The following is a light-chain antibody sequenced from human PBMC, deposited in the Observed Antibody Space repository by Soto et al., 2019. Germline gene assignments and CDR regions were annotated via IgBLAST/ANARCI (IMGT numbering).Light chain of an antibody. CDR1: SSDVGAYNY. J-gene: IGLJ1*01. CDR3: SSYTTSSTYV. V-gene: IGLV2-14*01. CDR2: EVS. Sequence: QSALTQPASVSGSPGQSSTISCTGTSSDVGAYNYVSWYQQHPGKAPKLMIYEVSNRPSGVSNRFSGSKSGNTASLTISGLQAEDEADYHCSSYTTSSTYVFGTGTKVTVL.